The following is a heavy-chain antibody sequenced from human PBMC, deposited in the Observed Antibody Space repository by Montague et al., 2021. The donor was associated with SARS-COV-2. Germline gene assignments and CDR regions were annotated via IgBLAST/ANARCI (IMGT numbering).Heavy chain of an antibody. CDR3: AHSLLLSSLGDFDS. CDR2: XFWNDDK. CDR1: GFSLISDGVG. D-gene: IGHD2/OR15-2a*01. V-gene: IGHV2-5*01. Sequence: PALGKPTQTLTLTCTFSGFSLISDGVGVGWIRQPPGKALEWLALXFWNDDKRYNSSLKNRLTVTKDTSKNQVVLTMTNMDPLDTGTYYCAHSLLLSSLGDFDSWGQGTLVTVAS. J-gene: IGHJ4*02.